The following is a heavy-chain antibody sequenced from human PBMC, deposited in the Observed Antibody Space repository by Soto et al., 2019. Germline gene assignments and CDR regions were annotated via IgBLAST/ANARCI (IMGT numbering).Heavy chain of an antibody. V-gene: IGHV1-69*04. CDR2: IIPILGIA. J-gene: IGHJ3*02. D-gene: IGHD3-9*01. Sequence: ASVKVSCKASGYTFTSYDINWVRQATGQGLEWMGRIIPILGIANYAQKFQGRVTITADKSTSTAYMELSSLRSEDTAVYYCARDTTEGLRYFDWLLRTYYDAFDIWGQGTMVTVSS. CDR1: GYTFTSYD. CDR3: ARDTTEGLRYFDWLLRTYYDAFDI.